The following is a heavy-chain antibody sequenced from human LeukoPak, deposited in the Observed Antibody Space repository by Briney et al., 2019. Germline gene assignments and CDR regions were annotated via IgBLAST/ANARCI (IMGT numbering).Heavy chain of an antibody. D-gene: IGHD6-19*01. V-gene: IGHV3-7*03. CDR1: GFTFSSYW. CDR2: IKQDGSEK. J-gene: IGHJ4*02. Sequence: GGSLRLSCAASGFTFSSYWMSWVRQAPGKGLEWVANIKQDGSEKYYVDSVKGRFTISRDNAKNSLYLQMNSLRAEDTALYYCAKDAQWLARGHFDYWGQGTLVTVSS. CDR3: AKDAQWLARGHFDY.